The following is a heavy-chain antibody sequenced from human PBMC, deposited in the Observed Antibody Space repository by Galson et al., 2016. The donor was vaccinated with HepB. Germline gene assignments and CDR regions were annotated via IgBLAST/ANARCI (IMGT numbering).Heavy chain of an antibody. CDR3: AREAGGEENSYYYYGMDV. J-gene: IGHJ6*02. D-gene: IGHD6-13*01. CDR1: GYSFSIYG. Sequence: SVKVSCKASGYSFSIYGFSWVRQAPGQGLEWMGWISAYNGNTNYAHKFQDRVTLTTDTSTSTAYMDLRSLRFDDTAIYYCAREAGGEENSYYYYGMDVWGQGTTVTVSS. CDR2: ISAYNGNT. V-gene: IGHV1-18*01.